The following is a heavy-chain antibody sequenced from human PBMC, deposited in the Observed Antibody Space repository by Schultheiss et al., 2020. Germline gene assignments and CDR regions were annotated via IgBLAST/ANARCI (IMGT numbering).Heavy chain of an antibody. D-gene: IGHD2/OR15-2a*01. CDR3: ARAHPTRNRRNWFDP. CDR2: IYYSGST. Sequence: SETLSLTCTVSGGSISSSSYYWGWIRQPPGKGLEWIGSIYYSGSTYYNPSLKSRVTISVDTSKNQFSLKLSSVTAADTAVYYCARAHPTRNRRNWFDPWGQGTLVTVSS. V-gene: IGHV4-39*07. CDR1: GGSISSSSYY. J-gene: IGHJ5*02.